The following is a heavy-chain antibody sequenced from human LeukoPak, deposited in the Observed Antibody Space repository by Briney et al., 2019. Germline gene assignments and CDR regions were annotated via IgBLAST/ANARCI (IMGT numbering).Heavy chain of an antibody. CDR2: IKQDGSEE. J-gene: IGHJ4*02. V-gene: IGHV3-7*01. CDR3: ARCLAQGAVVTSYHFDY. Sequence: PGGSLRLSCAASGFAFSSYWMTWVRQTPGKGLEWVANIKQDGSEEYYVDSVKGRFTISRDNAKSALYLQMNSLRVDDTGVYYCARCLAQGAVVTSYHFDYWGQATLVTVSS. D-gene: IGHD3-22*01. CDR1: GFAFSSYW.